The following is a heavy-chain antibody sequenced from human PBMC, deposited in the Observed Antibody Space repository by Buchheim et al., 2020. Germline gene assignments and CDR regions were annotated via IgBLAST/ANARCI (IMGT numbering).Heavy chain of an antibody. J-gene: IGHJ4*02. CDR1: GGSISSSSYY. CDR3: ARSWPYYYDSSGSQGGFDY. Sequence: QVQMQESGPGLVRSSETLSLTCTVSGGSISSSSYYWGWIRQPPGKGLEWIGSIYYSGSTYYNPSLKSRVTISVDTSKNQFSLKLSSVTAADTAVYYCARSWPYYYDSSGSQGGFDYWGQGTL. CDR2: IYYSGST. V-gene: IGHV4-39*01. D-gene: IGHD3-22*01.